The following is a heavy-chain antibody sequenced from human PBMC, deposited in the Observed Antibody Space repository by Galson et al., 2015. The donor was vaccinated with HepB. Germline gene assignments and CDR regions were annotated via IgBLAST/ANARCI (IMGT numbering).Heavy chain of an antibody. D-gene: IGHD6-6*01. CDR3: ARGGAARRPTGGMDV. CDR2: IIPIFGTA. J-gene: IGHJ6*02. Sequence: SVKVSCKASGGTFSSYAISWVRQAPGQGLEWMGGIIPIFGTANYAQKFQGRVTITADKSTSTAYMELSSLRSEDTAVYYCARGGAARRPTGGMDVWGQGTTVTVSS. V-gene: IGHV1-69*06. CDR1: GGTFSSYA.